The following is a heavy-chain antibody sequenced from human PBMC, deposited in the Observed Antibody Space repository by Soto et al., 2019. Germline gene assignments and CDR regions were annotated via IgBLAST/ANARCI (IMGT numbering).Heavy chain of an antibody. D-gene: IGHD7-27*01. CDR1: VGSFSGYY. J-gene: IGHJ4*02. V-gene: IGHV4-34*01. CDR2: INHSGST. Sequence: QVQLQQWGAGLLKPSETLSLTCAVYVGSFSGYYWNWIRQPPGKGLEWIGEINHSGSTNYNPSLKSRVTLSVDTSKNQFSLKLSSVTAADTAVYYCARGWGRIFDYWGQGTLVPVSS. CDR3: ARGWGRIFDY.